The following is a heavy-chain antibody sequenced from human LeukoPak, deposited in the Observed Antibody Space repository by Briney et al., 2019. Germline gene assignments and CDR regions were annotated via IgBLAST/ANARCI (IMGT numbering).Heavy chain of an antibody. CDR1: GFTFSSYG. V-gene: IGHV3-33*01. CDR3: ARDWSYSAHPHRFDY. J-gene: IGHJ4*02. Sequence: HPGGSLRLSCAASGFTFSSYGMHWVRQAPGKGLEWVAVIWYDGSNKYHADSVKGRFTISRDNSKNKLYLQMNSLRAEDTAVYYCARDWSYSAHPHRFDYWGQGTLVTVSS. CDR2: IWYDGSNK. D-gene: IGHD3-10*01.